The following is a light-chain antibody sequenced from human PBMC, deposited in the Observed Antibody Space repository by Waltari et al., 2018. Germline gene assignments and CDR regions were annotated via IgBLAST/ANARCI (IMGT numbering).Light chain of an antibody. CDR3: QQYNSYPYT. Sequence: DIQMTQSPSTLSASVRDRVTITCLASQSINKWLAWYQQKPGKAPNLLIYKASTLESGVPSRFSGSGSGTDFTLTISSLQPDDSATYYCQQYNSYPYTFGQGTKLEIK. CDR1: QSINKW. V-gene: IGKV1-5*03. CDR2: KAS. J-gene: IGKJ2*01.